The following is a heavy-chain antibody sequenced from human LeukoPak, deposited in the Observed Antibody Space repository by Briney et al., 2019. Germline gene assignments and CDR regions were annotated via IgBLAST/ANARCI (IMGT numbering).Heavy chain of an antibody. CDR1: GFTFSNYA. CDR3: AKAGHYYDSSGYYYGY. V-gene: IGHV3-23*01. J-gene: IGHJ4*02. Sequence: GGSLRLSCAASGFTFSNYAMSWVRQAPGKGLEWVSAISGSGGSTYYADSVKGRFTISRDNSKNTLYLQMNSLRAEDTAVYYCAKAGHYYDSSGYYYGYWGQGTLVTVSS. CDR2: ISGSGGST. D-gene: IGHD3-22*01.